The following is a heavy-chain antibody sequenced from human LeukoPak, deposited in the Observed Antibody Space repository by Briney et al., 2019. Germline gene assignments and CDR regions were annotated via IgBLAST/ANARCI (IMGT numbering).Heavy chain of an antibody. J-gene: IGHJ3*02. V-gene: IGHV4-4*02. CDR2: IYHSGST. D-gene: IGHD6-13*01. CDR1: GGSFNNSDW. CDR3: AREKSSWSGLDAFDI. Sequence: PSGTLSLTCAVSGGSFNNSDWWTWVRQPPGKGLEWIGEIYHSGSTNYNPSLKSRVTISVDTSKNQFSLKLSSVTAADTAVYYCAREKSSWSGLDAFDIWGQGT.